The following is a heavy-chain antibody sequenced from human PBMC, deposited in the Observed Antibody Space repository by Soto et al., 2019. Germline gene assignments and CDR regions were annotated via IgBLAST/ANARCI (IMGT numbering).Heavy chain of an antibody. CDR2: IYYSGST. CDR3: ARDSGIAAAGTISYFDY. V-gene: IGHV4-59*01. D-gene: IGHD6-13*01. J-gene: IGHJ4*02. Sequence: KPSETLSLTCTVSGGSISSYYWSWIRQPPGKGLEWIGYIYYSGSTNYNPSLKSRVTISVDTSKNQFSLKLSSVTAADTAVYYCARDSGIAAAGTISYFDYWGQGSLVTGSS. CDR1: GGSISSYY.